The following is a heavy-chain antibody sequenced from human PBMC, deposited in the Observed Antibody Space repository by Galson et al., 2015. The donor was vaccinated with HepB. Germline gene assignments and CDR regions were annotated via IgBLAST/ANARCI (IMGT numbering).Heavy chain of an antibody. CDR3: ARVRGYCGGDCYYVPDIYYYYYYGMDV. D-gene: IGHD2-21*02. J-gene: IGHJ6*02. CDR2: IYYSGST. V-gene: IGHV4-59*01. CDR1: GGSISSYY. Sequence: TLSLTCTVSGGSISSYYWSWIRQPPGKGLEWIGYIYYSGSTNYNPSLKSRVTISVDTSKNQFSLKLSSVTAADTAVYYCARVRGYCGGDCYYVPDIYYYYYYGMDVWGQGTTVTVSS.